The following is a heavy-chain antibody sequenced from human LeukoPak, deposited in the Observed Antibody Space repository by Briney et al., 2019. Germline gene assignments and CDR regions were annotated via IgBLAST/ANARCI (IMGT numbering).Heavy chain of an antibody. J-gene: IGHJ4*02. V-gene: IGHV3-23*01. CDR2: LISSGAST. CDR3: GRDSRWAQPDY. CDR1: GFTCTDNY. D-gene: IGHD5-24*01. Sequence: GGSRRLSCAASGFTCTDNYISWVRQAPGKGLEGVAGLISSGASTYYADSVKGRFTVSRDNSKKMVYLQINSLTAEDTAIYYCGRDSRWAQPDYWGQGTLVTVSS.